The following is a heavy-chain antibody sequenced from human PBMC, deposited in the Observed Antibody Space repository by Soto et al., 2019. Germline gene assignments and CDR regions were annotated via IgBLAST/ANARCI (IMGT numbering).Heavy chain of an antibody. CDR3: ARLLMVYAIQDY. D-gene: IGHD2-8*01. V-gene: IGHV4-34*01. CDR1: GGSFSGYY. J-gene: IGHJ4*02. Sequence: SETLSLTCAVYGGSFSGYYWSWIRQPPGKGLEWIGEINHSGSTNYNPSLKSRVTISVDTSKNQFSLKLSSVTAADTAVYYCARLLMVYAIQDYWGQGTLVTVSS. CDR2: INHSGST.